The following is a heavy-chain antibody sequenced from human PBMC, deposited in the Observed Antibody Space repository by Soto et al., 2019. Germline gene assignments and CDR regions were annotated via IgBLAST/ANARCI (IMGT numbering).Heavy chain of an antibody. CDR1: GFTFSKPW. V-gene: IGHV3-15*07. D-gene: IGHD3-16*01. J-gene: IGHJ6*02. CDR2: IKRKTDGGTT. CDR3: TAGISAAYQGGLDV. Sequence: EVQLMESGGGLVKPGGSLRLSCAASGFTFSKPWMNWVRQAPRKGLEWVGRIKRKTDGGTTDYAAPVKGRFTISRDDSKNTLYLQMTSLKADDTAVYYCTAGISAAYQGGLDVWGQGTTVTVSS.